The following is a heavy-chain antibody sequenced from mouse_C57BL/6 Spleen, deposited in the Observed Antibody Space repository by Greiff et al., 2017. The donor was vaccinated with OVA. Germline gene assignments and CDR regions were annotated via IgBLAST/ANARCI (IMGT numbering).Heavy chain of an antibody. CDR2: IDPANGNT. Sequence: EVQLQQSVAELVRPGASVKLSCTASGFNIKNPYMHWVKQRPEQGLEWIGRIDPANGNTKYAPKFQGKATITADTSSNTAYLQLSSLTSEDTAIYYCALGSSLYYFDYWGQGTTLTVSS. CDR3: ALGSSLYYFDY. V-gene: IGHV14-3*01. J-gene: IGHJ2*01. D-gene: IGHD1-1*01. CDR1: GFNIKNPY.